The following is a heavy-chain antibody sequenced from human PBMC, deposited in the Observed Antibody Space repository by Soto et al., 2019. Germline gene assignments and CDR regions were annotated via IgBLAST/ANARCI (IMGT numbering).Heavy chain of an antibody. Sequence: QLLQSGGEKKAPGASVMASSTAAVYKFISYGITWRRPAPGQGLEWMGVISNYSGKTDDAQSLRDRVTMTTDTSTSTAYMELGSLRSDDTAVYYCARGLGTNGLDVWGQGTAVTVSS. D-gene: IGHD3-16*01. J-gene: IGHJ6*02. CDR3: ARGLGTNGLDV. CDR2: ISNYSGKT. V-gene: IGHV1-18*01. CDR1: VYKFISYG.